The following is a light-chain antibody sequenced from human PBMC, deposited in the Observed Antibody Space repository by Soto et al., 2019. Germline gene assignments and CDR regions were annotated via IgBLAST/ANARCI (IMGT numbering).Light chain of an antibody. CDR3: QHYSSYSPT. J-gene: IGKJ3*01. V-gene: IGKV1-5*01. Sequence: DMQVTQSPSTLSASVGDTVTITCRASQSISSWLAWYQQKSGKAPKLLIHDGSTLQSGVPSRFSGSGSGTDFTLTISGLQPDDFATYYCQHYSSYSPTFYPGTTVAIK. CDR2: DGS. CDR1: QSISSW.